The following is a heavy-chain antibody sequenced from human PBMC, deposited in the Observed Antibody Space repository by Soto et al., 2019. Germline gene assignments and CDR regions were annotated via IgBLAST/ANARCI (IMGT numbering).Heavy chain of an antibody. V-gene: IGHV3-74*03. CDR3: AREFVRGRGSYDLDY. J-gene: IGHJ4*02. Sequence: EVQLVESGGGLVQPGGSLRLSCAASGFTFSMYWMHWVRQAPGKGLLWVSRINGDGTDTTYADSVKGRFTISRDNAKNTVYLQMNGLRAEDTAVYYCAREFVRGRGSYDLDYWGQETLVTVSS. D-gene: IGHD2-15*01. CDR2: INGDGTDT. CDR1: GFTFSMYW.